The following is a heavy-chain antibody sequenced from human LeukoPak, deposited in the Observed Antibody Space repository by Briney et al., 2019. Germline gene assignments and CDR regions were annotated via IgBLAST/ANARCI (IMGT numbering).Heavy chain of an antibody. CDR2: FYTGGST. J-gene: IGHJ3*02. D-gene: IGHD1-26*01. CDR3: ATVEVGTVDVFDI. Sequence: SETLSLTCTVSGGTVTNYHWSWIRQPAGKGLEWIARFYTGGSTTYNPSLNGRATMSVDTSMNHFSLKLTSVTAADTAIYYCATVEVGTVDVFDIWGQGTMVTVSS. V-gene: IGHV4-4*07. CDR1: GGTVTNYH.